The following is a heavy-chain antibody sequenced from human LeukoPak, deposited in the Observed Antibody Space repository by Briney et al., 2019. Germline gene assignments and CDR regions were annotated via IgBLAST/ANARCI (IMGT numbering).Heavy chain of an antibody. D-gene: IGHD3-3*01. CDR2: INHSGST. Sequence: PSETLSLTCAVYGGSFSGYYWSWIRQPPGKGLEWVGEINHSGSTNYNPSLKRRVTISVDTSKNQFSLKLSSVTAADTAVYYCARGTMRLVGLRFLEWSPRFDPWGQGTLVTVSS. V-gene: IGHV4-34*01. J-gene: IGHJ5*02. CDR1: GGSFSGYY. CDR3: ARGTMRLVGLRFLEWSPRFDP.